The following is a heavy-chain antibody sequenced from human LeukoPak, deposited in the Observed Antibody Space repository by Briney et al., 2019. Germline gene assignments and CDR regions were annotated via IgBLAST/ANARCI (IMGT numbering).Heavy chain of an antibody. Sequence: SETLSLTCTVSGVSISSSSYYWGWIRQPPGKGLEWIGSIYYSGSTYYNPSLKSRVTISVDTSKNQFSLKLSSVTATDTAVYYCAGHSYYYDSSGYWRVDAFDIWGQGTMVTVSS. CDR3: AGHSYYYDSSGYWRVDAFDI. J-gene: IGHJ3*02. CDR1: GVSISSSSYY. D-gene: IGHD3-22*01. V-gene: IGHV4-39*01. CDR2: IYYSGST.